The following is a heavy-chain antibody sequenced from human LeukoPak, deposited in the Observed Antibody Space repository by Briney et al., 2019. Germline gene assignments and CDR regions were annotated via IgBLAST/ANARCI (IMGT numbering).Heavy chain of an antibody. CDR1: GYSFTTYW. CDR3: ARRGQQLEYFET. D-gene: IGHD6-13*01. Sequence: GESLKISCKGFGYSFTTYWIAWVHQMPGKGLEWMGIIYPGDSDTRYSPSFQGQVTISADKSISTAYLQWTSLKASDTAVYYCARRGQQLEYFETWGQGTLVTVSS. CDR2: IYPGDSDT. V-gene: IGHV5-51*07. J-gene: IGHJ1*01.